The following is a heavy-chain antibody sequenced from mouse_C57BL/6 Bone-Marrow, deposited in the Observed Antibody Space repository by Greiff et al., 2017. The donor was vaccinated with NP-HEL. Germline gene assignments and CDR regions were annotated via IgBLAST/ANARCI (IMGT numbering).Heavy chain of an antibody. J-gene: IGHJ1*03. CDR2: ISSGGSYT. CDR1: GFTFSSYG. D-gene: IGHD4-1*01. Sequence: EVMLVESGGDLVKPGGSLKLSCAASGFTFSSYGMSWVRQTPDKRLEWVATISSGGSYTYYPDSVKGRFTISRDNAKNTLYLQMSRLKSEDTAMYYCARLGCMYVDVWGTGTTVTVSS. CDR3: ARLGCMYVDV. V-gene: IGHV5-6*01.